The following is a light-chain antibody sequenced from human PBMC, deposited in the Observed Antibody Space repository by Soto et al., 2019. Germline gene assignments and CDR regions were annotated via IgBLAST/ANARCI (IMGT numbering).Light chain of an antibody. CDR2: SAS. CDR3: QQLHSVPPT. CDR1: QGISTY. V-gene: IGKV1-9*01. Sequence: DIQLTQSPSFLSASVGDRVTITCRASQGISTYLTWYQQKPGKAPKLLIYSASTLQTGVPSRFIGSGSGTEFTLTISSLQPEDFETYFCQQLHSVPPTFGQGTKVEIK. J-gene: IGKJ1*01.